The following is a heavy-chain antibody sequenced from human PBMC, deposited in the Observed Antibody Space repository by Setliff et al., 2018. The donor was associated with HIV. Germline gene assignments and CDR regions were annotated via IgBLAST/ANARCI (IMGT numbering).Heavy chain of an antibody. D-gene: IGHD1-1*01. CDR2: IYISGST. J-gene: IGHJ4*02. Sequence: SETLSLTCTVSGGSITRYYWSWIRQSPGKGLEWIGYIYISGSTDYSPSLKSRVTISANTSKNQVSLKLTSVTAADSAVYYCARKDWTVAALEYWGQGTLVTVSS. V-gene: IGHV4-4*09. CDR1: GGSITRYY. CDR3: ARKDWTVAALEY.